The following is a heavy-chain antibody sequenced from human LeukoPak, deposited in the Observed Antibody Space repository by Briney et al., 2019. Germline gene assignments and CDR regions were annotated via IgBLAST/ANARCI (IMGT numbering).Heavy chain of an antibody. J-gene: IGHJ5*02. D-gene: IGHD3-3*01. CDR3: ARHAWAALGGYDFWSGYLAPFDP. Sequence: GESLKISCKGSGYSFTSYWIGWVRQMPGKGLGWMGIIYPGDSDTRYSPSFQGQVTISADKSISTAYLQWSSLKASDTAMYYCARHAWAALGGYDFWSGYLAPFDPWGQGTLVTLSS. V-gene: IGHV5-51*01. CDR2: IYPGDSDT. CDR1: GYSFTSYW.